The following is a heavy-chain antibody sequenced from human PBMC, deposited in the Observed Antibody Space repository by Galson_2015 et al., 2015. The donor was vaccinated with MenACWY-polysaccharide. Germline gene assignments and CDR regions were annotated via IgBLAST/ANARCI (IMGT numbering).Heavy chain of an antibody. J-gene: IGHJ6*02. CDR3: ARGHYGIDV. Sequence: SVRLGCAASGFTFGSYWMTWVRQAPGKGLERVANIKKDGSEKYYVDSVKGRFTIYRDNSKNSLYLQMHSLRAEDTAVYSCARGHYGIDVWGQGTTVTVSS. CDR1: GFTFGSYW. V-gene: IGHV3-7*01. CDR2: IKKDGSEK.